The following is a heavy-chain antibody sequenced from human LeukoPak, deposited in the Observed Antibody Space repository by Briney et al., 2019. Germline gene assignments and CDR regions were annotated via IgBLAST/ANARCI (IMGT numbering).Heavy chain of an antibody. J-gene: IGHJ4*02. D-gene: IGHD2-21*02. CDR2: ISAYNGKT. V-gene: IGHV1-18*04. CDR3: ARGPGYGDSMYYFDY. Sequence: ASVKVSCKASGYIFTSYGISWVRQAPGQGLEWMGWISAYNGKTNYAQKLQGRVTMTTDTSTTTVYMEVGSLRSDDTAVYYCARGPGYGDSMYYFDYWGQGTLVTVFS. CDR1: GYIFTSYG.